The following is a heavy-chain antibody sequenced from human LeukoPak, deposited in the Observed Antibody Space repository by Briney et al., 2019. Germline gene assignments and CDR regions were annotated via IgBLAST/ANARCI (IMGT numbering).Heavy chain of an antibody. J-gene: IGHJ6*02. V-gene: IGHV4-31*03. CDR3: ARDRLTYYYDSSGLGMGV. Sequence: SQTLSLTCTVSGGSISSGGYYWSWIRQHPEKGLEWIGYIYYSGSTNYNPSLKSRVTISVDTSNNQFSLKLSSVTAADTAVYYCARDRLTYYYDSSGLGMGVWGQGTTVTVSS. CDR2: IYYSGST. CDR1: GGSISSGGYY. D-gene: IGHD3-22*01.